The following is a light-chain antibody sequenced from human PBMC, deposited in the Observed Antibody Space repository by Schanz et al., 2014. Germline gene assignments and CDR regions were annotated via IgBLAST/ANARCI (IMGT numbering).Light chain of an antibody. Sequence: EIVLTQSPGTLSLSPGERATLSCGASQNVKSTYLAWYQQKPGLAPRLLIFDTSTRATGIPDRFSGSGSGTDFTLTISSLEPEDFAVYYCQQRSNWLTFGGGTKVEIK. CDR1: QNVKSTY. J-gene: IGKJ4*01. CDR3: QQRSNWLT. V-gene: IGKV3D-20*02. CDR2: DTS.